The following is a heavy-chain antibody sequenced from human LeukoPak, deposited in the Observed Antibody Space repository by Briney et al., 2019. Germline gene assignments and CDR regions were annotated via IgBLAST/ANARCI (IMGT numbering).Heavy chain of an antibody. Sequence: AGGSLRLFCAASGFTFSSYGMHWVRQAPGKGVEWVAVIWYDGSNKYYADSVKGRFTISRDNSKNTLYPQMNSLRAEDTAVYYCARASYSSSWYYFDYGGQGTLVTVSS. D-gene: IGHD6-13*01. CDR2: IWYDGSNK. CDR3: ARASYSSSWYYFDY. J-gene: IGHJ4*02. CDR1: GFTFSSYG. V-gene: IGHV3-33*01.